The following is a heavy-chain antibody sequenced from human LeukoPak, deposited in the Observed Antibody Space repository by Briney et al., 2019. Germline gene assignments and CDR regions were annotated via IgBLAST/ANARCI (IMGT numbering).Heavy chain of an antibody. CDR2: ITTSGGGT. Sequence: GGSLRLSCAASGLTFSTSVMNWVRQAPGKGLQWDSAITTSGGGTYYADSVKGRFTISRDDSKNTLYLQMNSLRADDTAVYFCAKGYCSSATCRFDPWGQGTLVTVSS. J-gene: IGHJ5*02. V-gene: IGHV3-23*01. D-gene: IGHD2-2*01. CDR1: GLTFSTSV. CDR3: AKGYCSSATCRFDP.